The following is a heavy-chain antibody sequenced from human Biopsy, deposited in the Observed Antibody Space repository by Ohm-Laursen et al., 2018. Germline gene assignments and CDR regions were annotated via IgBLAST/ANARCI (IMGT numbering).Heavy chain of an antibody. J-gene: IGHJ3*02. V-gene: IGHV3-53*01. Sequence: SLRLSCAASGFTVSSNYMSWVRQAPGRGLEWVSVIYSGGSTYYADSVKGRFTISRENSKNTLYLQMNSQRAEETAVYYCARSGWPENDAFDIWGQGTMVTVSS. D-gene: IGHD6-19*01. CDR3: ARSGWPENDAFDI. CDR1: GFTVSSNY. CDR2: IYSGGST.